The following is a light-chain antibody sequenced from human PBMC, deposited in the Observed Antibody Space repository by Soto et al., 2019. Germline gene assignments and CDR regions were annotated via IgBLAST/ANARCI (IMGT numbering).Light chain of an antibody. V-gene: IGKV3-15*01. CDR1: QSVSYN. J-gene: IGKJ4*01. Sequence: EIVMTQSPATLSVSPGERATLSCRASQSVSYNLAWYQQKPGQGPRLLIYGAFTRATGIPARFSGSGSGTEFTLTISSLQSEDFAVYYCQQYKNWPPLTFGGGTTVEIK. CDR3: QQYKNWPPLT. CDR2: GAF.